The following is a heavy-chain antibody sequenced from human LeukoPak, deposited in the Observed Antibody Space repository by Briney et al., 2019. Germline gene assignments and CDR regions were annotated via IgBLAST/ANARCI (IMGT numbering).Heavy chain of an antibody. CDR1: GFTFSDYY. Sequence: PGGSLRLSCAASGFTFSDYYMSWLRQAPGKGLEWVSYISSSGSTIYYADSVKGRFTISRDNAKNPLYLQMNSLRAEDTAVYYCAGDIAAAGTVLYYYYGMDVWGQGTTVTVSS. D-gene: IGHD6-13*01. V-gene: IGHV3-11*01. J-gene: IGHJ6*02. CDR2: ISSSGSTI. CDR3: AGDIAAAGTVLYYYYGMDV.